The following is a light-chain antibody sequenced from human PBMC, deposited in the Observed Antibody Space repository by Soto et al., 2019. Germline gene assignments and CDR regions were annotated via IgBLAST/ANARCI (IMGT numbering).Light chain of an antibody. V-gene: IGKV3-20*01. J-gene: IGKJ1*01. CDR1: QSVSSSY. Sequence: EIVLTQSPGTLSLSPGERATLSCRASQSVSSSYLAWYQQKPGQDPRPLIYGASSRAIGITDRFSGSGSGTHFTLTISRLEPEDFAVYYCQQYGSAPWTFGQGTKVEIK. CDR2: GAS. CDR3: QQYGSAPWT.